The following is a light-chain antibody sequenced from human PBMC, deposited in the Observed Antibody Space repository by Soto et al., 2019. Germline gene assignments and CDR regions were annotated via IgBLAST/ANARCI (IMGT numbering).Light chain of an antibody. CDR3: QQFNSYPIT. V-gene: IGKV1-13*02. Sequence: AIQVTQSPSSLSASVGDRVTITCRASQDIRGALAWYQQKPGQAPKLLIFDVSTLESGVPSRFSGSGSGTKFTLTISSLQPEDFGPYYCQQFNSYPITFGHGTRLEIK. CDR1: QDIRGA. J-gene: IGKJ5*01. CDR2: DVS.